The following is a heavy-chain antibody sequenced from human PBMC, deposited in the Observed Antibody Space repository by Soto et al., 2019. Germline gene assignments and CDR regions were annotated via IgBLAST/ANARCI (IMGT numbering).Heavy chain of an antibody. CDR1: GGSISSYY. Sequence: SETLSLTCTVSGGSISSYYWSWIRQPPGKGLEWIGYIYYSGSTNYNPSLKSRVTISVDTSKNQFSLKLSSVTAADTAVYYCARVGCSGGSCHGGSFAYWGQGTLVTASP. CDR3: ARVGCSGGSCHGGSFAY. V-gene: IGHV4-59*01. J-gene: IGHJ4*02. D-gene: IGHD2-15*01. CDR2: IYYSGST.